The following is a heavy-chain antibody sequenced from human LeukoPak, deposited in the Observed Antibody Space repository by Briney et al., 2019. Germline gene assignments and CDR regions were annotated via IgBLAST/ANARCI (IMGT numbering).Heavy chain of an antibody. D-gene: IGHD3-22*01. Sequence: SETLSLTCTVSGGSISSYYWSWIRQPPGKGLEWIGYIYYSGSTNYNPSLKSRVTISVGTSKNQFSLKLSSVTAADTAVYYCARHFHDSSGYYFGPANYYYYGMDVWGQGTTVTVSS. J-gene: IGHJ6*02. V-gene: IGHV4-59*08. CDR3: ARHFHDSSGYYFGPANYYYYGMDV. CDR2: IYYSGST. CDR1: GGSISSYY.